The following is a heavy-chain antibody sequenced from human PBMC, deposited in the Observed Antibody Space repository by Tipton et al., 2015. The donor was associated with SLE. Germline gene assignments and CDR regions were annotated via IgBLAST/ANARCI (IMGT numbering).Heavy chain of an antibody. J-gene: IGHJ4*02. CDR2: TYYVSRWYT. CDR1: GDSVSSKTAA. D-gene: IGHD3-22*01. CDR3: ARSRYSGLAHFDD. Sequence: PGLVKPSQTLSLTCDISGDSVSSKTAAWNWIRQSPSRGLEWLGRTYYVSRWYTDYAVSLRGRIAVNPDTSKNHFSLQLSSVTPEDTAVYFCARSRYSGLAHFDDWGQGTLVTVSS. V-gene: IGHV6-1*01.